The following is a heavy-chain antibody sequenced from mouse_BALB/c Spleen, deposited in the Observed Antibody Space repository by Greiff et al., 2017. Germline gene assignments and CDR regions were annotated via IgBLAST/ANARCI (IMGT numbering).Heavy chain of an antibody. CDR3: ARHGATDYFDY. D-gene: IGHD1-1*01. Sequence: EVKLMESGGGLVKPGGSLKLSCAASGFTFSSYAMSWVRQTPEKRLEWVATISSGGSYTYYPDSVKGRFTISRDNAKNTLYLQMSSLRSEDTAMYYCARHGATDYFDYWGQGTTLTVSS. CDR2: ISSGGSYT. V-gene: IGHV5-9-3*01. J-gene: IGHJ2*01. CDR1: GFTFSSYA.